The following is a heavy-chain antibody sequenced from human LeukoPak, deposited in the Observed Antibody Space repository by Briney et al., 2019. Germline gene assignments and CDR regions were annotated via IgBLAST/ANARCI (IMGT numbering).Heavy chain of an antibody. D-gene: IGHD3-10*01. V-gene: IGHV4-38-2*02. CDR2: IYHSGST. CDR3: ARQKIWFGELLRPQFDY. J-gene: IGHJ4*02. Sequence: SETLSLTCTVSGYSISSGYYWGWIRQPPEKGLEWIGSIYHSGSTYYNPSLKSRVTISVDTSKNQFSLRLSSVTAADTAVYYCARQKIWFGELLRPQFDYWGQGTLVTVSS. CDR1: GYSISSGYY.